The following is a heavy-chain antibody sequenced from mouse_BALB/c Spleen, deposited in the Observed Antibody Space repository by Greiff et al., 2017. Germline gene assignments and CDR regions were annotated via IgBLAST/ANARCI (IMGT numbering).Heavy chain of an antibody. Sequence: QVQLQQSGTVLARPGASVKMSCKASGYTFTSYWMQWVKQRPGQGLEWIGAIYPGDGDTRYTQKFKGKATLTADKSSSTAYMQLSSLASEDSAVYYCARELRLRGYYAMDYWGQGTSVTVSS. D-gene: IGHD1-2*01. CDR3: ARELRLRGYYAMDY. CDR1: GYTFTSYW. J-gene: IGHJ4*01. CDR2: IYPGDGDT. V-gene: IGHV1-87*01.